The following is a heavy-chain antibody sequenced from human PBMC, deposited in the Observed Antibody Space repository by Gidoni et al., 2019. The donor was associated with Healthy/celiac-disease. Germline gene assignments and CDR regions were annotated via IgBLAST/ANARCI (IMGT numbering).Heavy chain of an antibody. CDR3: AKVCRDGYNPSYYFDY. D-gene: IGHD5-12*01. V-gene: IGHV3-23*01. Sequence: EVQLLESGGGLVQPGGSLRLSCAASGFTFSSYAMSWVRQAPGKGLEWVSAISCSGGSTYYADSVKGRFTISRDNSKNTLYLQMNSLRAEDTAVYYCAKVCRDGYNPSYYFDYWGQGTLVTVSS. CDR1: GFTFSSYA. CDR2: ISCSGGST. J-gene: IGHJ4*02.